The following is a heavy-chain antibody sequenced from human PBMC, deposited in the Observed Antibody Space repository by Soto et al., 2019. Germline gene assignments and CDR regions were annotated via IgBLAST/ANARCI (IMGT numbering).Heavy chain of an antibody. CDR3: ARGRYGDY. Sequence: QVHLVQSGAEVKRPGASVKVSCKGSGDTMTSYGITWVRQAPGQGLEWMGWISAHNGNTNYAQKLQGRVTVTRDTSTSIAYMELRSLRSDDTAVYYCARGRYGDYWGQGALVTVSS. CDR1: GDTMTSYG. J-gene: IGHJ4*02. D-gene: IGHD1-1*01. CDR2: ISAHNGNT. V-gene: IGHV1-18*01.